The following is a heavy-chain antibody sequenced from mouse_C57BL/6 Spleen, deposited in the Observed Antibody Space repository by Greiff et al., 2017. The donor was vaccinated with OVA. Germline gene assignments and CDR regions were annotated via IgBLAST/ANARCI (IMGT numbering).Heavy chain of an antibody. J-gene: IGHJ2*01. CDR3: ARSTMVTTDPFDY. CDR1: GYTFTSYW. V-gene: IGHV1-53*01. D-gene: IGHD2-2*01. CDR2: IIPSNGGT. Sequence: QVQLQQPGTELVKPGASVKLSCKASGYTFTSYWMHWVKQRPGQGLEWIGNIIPSNGGTNYNEKFKSKATLTVDKSSSTAYMQLSGLTSEDSAVYYCARSTMVTTDPFDYWGQGTTLTVSS.